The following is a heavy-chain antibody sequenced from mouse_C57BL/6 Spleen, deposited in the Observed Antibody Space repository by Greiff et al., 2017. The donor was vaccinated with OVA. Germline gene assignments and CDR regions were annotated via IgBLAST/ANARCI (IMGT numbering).Heavy chain of an antibody. J-gene: IGHJ2*01. D-gene: IGHD3-3*01. V-gene: IGHV5-4*01. Sequence: EVHLVESGGGLVKPGGSLKLSCAASGFTFSSYAMSWVRQTPEKRLEWVATISDGGSYTYYPDNVKGRFTIYRDNAKNNLYLQMSHLKSEDTAMYYCAREGPYFDYWGQGTTLTVSS. CDR1: GFTFSSYA. CDR3: AREGPYFDY. CDR2: ISDGGSYT.